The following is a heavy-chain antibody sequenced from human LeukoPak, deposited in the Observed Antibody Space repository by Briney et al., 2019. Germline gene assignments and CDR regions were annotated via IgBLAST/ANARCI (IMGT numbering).Heavy chain of an antibody. J-gene: IGHJ5*02. CDR2: INHSGST. CDR1: GGSISSSDYY. D-gene: IGHD3-9*01. Sequence: SETLSLTCTVSGGSISSSDYYWGWIRQPPGKGLEWIGEINHSGSTNYNPSLKSRVTISVDTSKNQFSLKLSSVTAADTAVYYCARLTGYSSESWFDPWGQGTLVTVSS. CDR3: ARLTGYSSESWFDP. V-gene: IGHV4-39*07.